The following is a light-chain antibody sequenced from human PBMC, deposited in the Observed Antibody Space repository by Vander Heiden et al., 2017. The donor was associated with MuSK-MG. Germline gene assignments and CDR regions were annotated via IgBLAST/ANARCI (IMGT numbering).Light chain of an antibody. CDR2: DDN. CDR1: SIGSKK. Sequence: SYVVTQPPSVSVAPGQTATLTCGGKSIGSKKVHWYQQKAGQAPVVVVYDDNDRPSGIPERFSGSTSVNTATLTISRVEAGDEADYYCQLWDSPSAHVVFGRGTKLTVL. CDR3: QLWDSPSAHVV. J-gene: IGLJ2*01. V-gene: IGLV3-21*02.